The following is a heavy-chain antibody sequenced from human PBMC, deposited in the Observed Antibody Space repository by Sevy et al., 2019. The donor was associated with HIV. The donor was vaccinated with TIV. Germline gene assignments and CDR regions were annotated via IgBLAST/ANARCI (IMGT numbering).Heavy chain of an antibody. D-gene: IGHD4-17*01. Sequence: GGSLRLSCAASGFTFSSYGMNWVRQAPGKGLEWVSSISSSSSYIYYADSVKGRFTISRDNAKNSLYLQMNSLRAEDTAVYYCARDGLTTVVPFDYWGQGTLVTVSS. J-gene: IGHJ4*02. V-gene: IGHV3-21*01. CDR2: ISSSSSYI. CDR1: GFTFSSYG. CDR3: ARDGLTTVVPFDY.